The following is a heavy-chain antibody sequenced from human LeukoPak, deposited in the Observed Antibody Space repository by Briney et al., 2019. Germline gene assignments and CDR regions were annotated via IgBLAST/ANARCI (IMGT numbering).Heavy chain of an antibody. CDR2: IWYDGSNN. CDR3: ARDGYCSGGTCHTSGY. V-gene: IGHV3-33*01. J-gene: IGHJ4*02. Sequence: GRSLRLSCAASGFTFSSYGMHWVRQAPGKGLEWVAVIWYDGSNNYYADSVKGRFTISRDNSKNTLYLQMNSLRAEDTAVYYCARDGYCSGGTCHTSGYWGQGTLVTVSS. D-gene: IGHD2-15*01. CDR1: GFTFSSYG.